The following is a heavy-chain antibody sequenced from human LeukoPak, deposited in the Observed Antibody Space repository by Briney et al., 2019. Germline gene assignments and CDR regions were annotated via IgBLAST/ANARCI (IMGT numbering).Heavy chain of an antibody. Sequence: GGSLRLSCAASGFTFSDYYMSWIRQAPGKGLEWVAVISYDGSNKYYADSVKGRFTISRDNSKNTLYLQMNSLRAEDTAVYYCAGTSGYSSGWYARGLGSWFDPWGQGTLVTVSS. J-gene: IGHJ5*02. CDR2: ISYDGSNK. D-gene: IGHD6-19*01. V-gene: IGHV3-30*03. CDR1: GFTFSDYY. CDR3: AGTSGYSSGWYARGLGSWFDP.